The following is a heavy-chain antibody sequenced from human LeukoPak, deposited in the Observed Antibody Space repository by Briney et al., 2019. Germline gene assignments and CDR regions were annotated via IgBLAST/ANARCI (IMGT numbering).Heavy chain of an antibody. D-gene: IGHD5-12*01. CDR1: GASISSTNW. Sequence: PSETLSLTCAVSGASISSTNWWSWVRQPPGKGLEWIGEIYHSGSTNYNPSLKSRVTMSIDKSKNQFSLGLSSVTAADTAVYYCARHSRGYDSEFGYWGQGTLVTV. J-gene: IGHJ4*02. CDR2: IYHSGST. V-gene: IGHV4-4*02. CDR3: ARHSRGYDSEFGY.